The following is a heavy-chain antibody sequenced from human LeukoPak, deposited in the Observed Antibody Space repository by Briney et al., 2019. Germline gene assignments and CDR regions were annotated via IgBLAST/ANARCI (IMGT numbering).Heavy chain of an antibody. J-gene: IGHJ4*02. CDR1: GGSISSSSYY. Sequence: SETLSLTCTVSGGSISSSSYYWGWIRQPPGKGLEWIASIYYSGNTYYNPSLKSRVTISVDTSKNQFSLKLSSVTAADTAVYYCAREPSGRFSRDYFDYWGQGTLITVSS. CDR2: IYYSGNT. D-gene: IGHD1-26*01. CDR3: AREPSGRFSRDYFDY. V-gene: IGHV4-39*07.